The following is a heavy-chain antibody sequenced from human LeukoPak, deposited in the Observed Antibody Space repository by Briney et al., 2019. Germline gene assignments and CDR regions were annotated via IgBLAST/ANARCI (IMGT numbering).Heavy chain of an antibody. CDR2: INPNSGGT. CDR3: ARGLAIFGVVIPTFFDS. J-gene: IGHJ4*02. D-gene: IGHD3-3*01. Sequence: ASVKVSCKASGYIFTGYYIHWVRQAPGQGLEWMGWINPNSGGTDYAQKFQGRVIITRDTYITTAYMELNSLISDDTAVYYCARGLAIFGVVIPTFFDSWGQGTLVTVSS. CDR1: GYIFTGYY. V-gene: IGHV1-2*02.